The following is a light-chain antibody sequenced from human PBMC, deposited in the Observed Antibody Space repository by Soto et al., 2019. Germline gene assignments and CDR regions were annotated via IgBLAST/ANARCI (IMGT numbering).Light chain of an antibody. CDR3: QQLNSYPPT. Sequence: DIQLTQSPSFLSASVGDRVTITCRASQGISSYLAWYQQKPGKAPKLLIYAASTFQSGVPSRFSGSGSGTEFTLTNRSLQPEDFATYDGQQLNSYPPTFGQGTKVEIK. V-gene: IGKV1-9*01. J-gene: IGKJ1*01. CDR1: QGISSY. CDR2: AAS.